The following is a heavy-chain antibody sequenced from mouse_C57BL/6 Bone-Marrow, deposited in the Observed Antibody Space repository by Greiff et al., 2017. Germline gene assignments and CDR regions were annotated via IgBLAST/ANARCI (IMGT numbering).Heavy chain of an antibody. V-gene: IGHV14-4*01. CDR3: TSLLSFDY. Sequence: EVQLQQSGAELVRPGASVKLSCTASGFNIKDDYMHWVKQRPEQGLEWIGWIDPENGDTEYASKFQGKATITADKSSNTAYLQLSSLTSADTAVFYYTSLLSFDYWGQGTTLTVSS. J-gene: IGHJ2*01. CDR1: GFNIKDDY. CDR2: IDPENGDT. D-gene: IGHD2-10*01.